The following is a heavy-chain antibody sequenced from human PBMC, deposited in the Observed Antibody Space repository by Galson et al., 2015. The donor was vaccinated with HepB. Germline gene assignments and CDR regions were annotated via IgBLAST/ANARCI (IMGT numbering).Heavy chain of an antibody. CDR1: GYSFTSYW. D-gene: IGHD3-10*01. V-gene: IGHV5-10-1*01. Sequence: QSGAEVKKPGESLRISCKGSGYSFTSYWISWVRQMPGKGLEWMGRIDPSDSYTNYSPSFQGHVTISADKSISTAYLQWSSLKASDTAMYYCARYGSGSYYNFFLSPSPPPFDHWGQGTLVTVSS. J-gene: IGHJ4*02. CDR2: IDPSDSYT. CDR3: ARYGSGSYYNFFLSPSPPPFDH.